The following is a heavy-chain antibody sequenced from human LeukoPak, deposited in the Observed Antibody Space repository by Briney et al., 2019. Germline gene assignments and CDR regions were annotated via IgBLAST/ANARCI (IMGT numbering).Heavy chain of an antibody. CDR3: ARPPSSSSAWNDAFDI. J-gene: IGHJ3*02. CDR1: GYSLTSYW. V-gene: IGHV5-51*01. D-gene: IGHD6-6*01. CDR2: IYPGDSDT. Sequence: GESLKISCKGSGYSLTSYWIGWVRQMPGKGLEWMGIIYPGDSDTRYSPSFQGQVTISADKSISTAYLQWSSLKASDTAMYYCARPPSSSSAWNDAFDIWGQGTMVTVSS.